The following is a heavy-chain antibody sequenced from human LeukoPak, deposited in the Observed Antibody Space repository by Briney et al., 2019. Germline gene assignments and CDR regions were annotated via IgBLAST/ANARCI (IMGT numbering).Heavy chain of an antibody. D-gene: IGHD3-3*01. Sequence: PGGSLRLSCAASGFTFSSYAMHWVRQAPGKGLEWVAVISYDGSNKYYADSVKGRFTISRDNSKNTLYLQMNGLRAEDTAVYYCARDWPLGEWLLWRVDYYYGMDVWGQGTTVTVSS. CDR2: ISYDGSNK. CDR3: ARDWPLGEWLLWRVDYYYGMDV. V-gene: IGHV3-30-3*01. J-gene: IGHJ6*02. CDR1: GFTFSSYA.